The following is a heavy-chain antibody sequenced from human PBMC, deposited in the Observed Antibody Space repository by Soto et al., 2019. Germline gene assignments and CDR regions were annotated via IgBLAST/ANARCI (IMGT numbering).Heavy chain of an antibody. Sequence: SETLSLTCAVSGFSISSGGYYWSWVRQHPGKGLEWIGYIYYSGSAYYNPSLKSRVSLSVDTSKNQFSLKLSSVTAADAAVYYCARVGYYDSSGLDYWGQGTLVTVSS. D-gene: IGHD3-22*01. J-gene: IGHJ4*02. CDR2: IYYSGSA. V-gene: IGHV4-31*11. CDR3: ARVGYYDSSGLDY. CDR1: GFSISSGGYY.